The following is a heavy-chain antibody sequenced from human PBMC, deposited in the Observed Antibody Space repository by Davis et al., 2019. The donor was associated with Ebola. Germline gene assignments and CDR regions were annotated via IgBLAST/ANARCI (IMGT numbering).Heavy chain of an antibody. CDR2: INTNTGNP. J-gene: IGHJ4*02. Sequence: ASVKVSCKASGYTFSDYYIHWVRQAPGQGLEWMGWINTNTGNPTYAQGFTGRFVFSLDTSVSTAYLQINSLKAEDTAVYYCARDTYSSSSVFDYWGQGTLVTVSS. CDR1: GYTFSDYY. D-gene: IGHD6-6*01. V-gene: IGHV7-4-1*02. CDR3: ARDTYSSSSVFDY.